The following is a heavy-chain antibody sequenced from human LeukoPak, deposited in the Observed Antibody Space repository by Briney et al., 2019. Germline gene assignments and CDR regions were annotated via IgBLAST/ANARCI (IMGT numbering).Heavy chain of an antibody. Sequence: SETLSLTCTVSGGSISSYYWSWIRQPPGKGLEWIGYIYYSGSTNYNPSLESRVTISVDTSKNQFSLKLSSVTAADTAVYYCARDHGGGYLFDYWGQGTLVTVSS. CDR2: IYYSGST. J-gene: IGHJ4*02. CDR1: GGSISSYY. D-gene: IGHD1-26*01. CDR3: ARDHGGGYLFDY. V-gene: IGHV4-59*01.